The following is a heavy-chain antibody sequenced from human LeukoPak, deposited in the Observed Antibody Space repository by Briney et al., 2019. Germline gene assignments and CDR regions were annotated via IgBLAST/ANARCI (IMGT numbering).Heavy chain of an antibody. D-gene: IGHD2-21*02. Sequence: PGESLRLSCAASGVTFRNYAMSWVRQAPAKGLEWVSGISGSGGSTYYADSVKGRFTISRDNPKNTLYLQMNSLRAEDTAIYYCANIHIALVTATPRGQGALVTVSS. CDR2: ISGSGGST. CDR3: ANIHIALVTATP. J-gene: IGHJ5*02. CDR1: GVTFRNYA. V-gene: IGHV3-23*01.